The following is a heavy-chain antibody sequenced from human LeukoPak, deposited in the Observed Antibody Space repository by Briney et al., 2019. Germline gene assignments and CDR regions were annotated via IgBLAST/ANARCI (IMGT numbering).Heavy chain of an antibody. CDR1: GFTVSSNY. J-gene: IGHJ6*02. Sequence: GGSLRLSCAASGFTVSSNYMSWVRQAPGKGLEWVSVIYSGGSTYYADSVKGRFTISRDNAKNSLYLQMNSLRAEDTAVYYCASTYYDFWSGSQSIYYGMDVWGQGTTVTVSS. CDR3: ASTYYDFWSGSQSIYYGMDV. V-gene: IGHV3-66*01. D-gene: IGHD3-3*01. CDR2: IYSGGST.